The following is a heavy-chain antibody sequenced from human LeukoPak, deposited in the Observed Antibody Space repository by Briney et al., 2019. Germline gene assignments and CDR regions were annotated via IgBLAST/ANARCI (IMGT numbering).Heavy chain of an antibody. V-gene: IGHV1-2*06. D-gene: IGHD6-19*01. CDR3: ARDLGAVAGYDY. CDR2: INPNSGGT. Sequence: ASVKVSCKASGYTFTGYCMHWVLQAPGQGLEWMGRINPNSGGTNYAQKFQGRVTMTRDTSISTAYMELSRLRSDDTAVYYCARDLGAVAGYDYWGQGTLVTVSS. CDR1: GYTFTGYC. J-gene: IGHJ4*02.